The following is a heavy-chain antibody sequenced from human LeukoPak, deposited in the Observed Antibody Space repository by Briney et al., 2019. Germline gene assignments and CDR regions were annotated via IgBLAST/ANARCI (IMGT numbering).Heavy chain of an antibody. J-gene: IGHJ6*02. V-gene: IGHV4-34*01. CDR3: ARGVVVPAFPFYYYYGMDV. CDR2: IKHSGST. CDR1: GWPFSGYY. D-gene: IGHD2-2*01. Sequence: SETLSLTCAVYGWPFSGYYWSWIRQPPGKGLEWIGEIKHSGSTNYNPSLKSRVTISLDTSKNQFSLKLSSVTAADTAVYYCARGVVVPAFPFYYYYGMDVWGQGTTVTVSS.